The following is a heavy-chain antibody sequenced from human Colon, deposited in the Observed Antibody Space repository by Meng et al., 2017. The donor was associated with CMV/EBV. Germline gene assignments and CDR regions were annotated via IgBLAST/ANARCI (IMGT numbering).Heavy chain of an antibody. CDR3: YGAGGYSY. Sequence: GESLKISCAASGFTFSSYWMSWVRQAPGKGLEWVSTIYHDGVTAYADSVKGRFTVSRDTSKNTVYLQMNSLRAEDTAVYYCYGAGGYSYWGQGTVVTVSS. CDR1: GFTFSSYW. CDR2: IYHDGVT. J-gene: IGHJ4*02. D-gene: IGHD4/OR15-4a*01. V-gene: IGHV3-53*01.